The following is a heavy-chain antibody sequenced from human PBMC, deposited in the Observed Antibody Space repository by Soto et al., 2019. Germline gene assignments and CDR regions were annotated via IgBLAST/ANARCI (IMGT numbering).Heavy chain of an antibody. V-gene: IGHV3-23*01. J-gene: IGHJ4*02. CDR2: ISGSGGST. CDR1: GFTFSSYA. D-gene: IGHD3-16*01. Sequence: GGSLRLSCAASGFTFSSYAMSWVRQAPGKGLEWVSAISGSGGSTYYADSVKGRFTISRDNSKNTLYLQMNSLRAEATAVYDCAKDGDSRKTTYYFVGLYYFDYWGQGTLVTVSS. CDR3: AKDGDSRKTTYYFVGLYYFDY.